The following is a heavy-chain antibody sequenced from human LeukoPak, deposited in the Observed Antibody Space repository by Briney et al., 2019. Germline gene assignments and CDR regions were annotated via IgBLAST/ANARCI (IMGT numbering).Heavy chain of an antibody. Sequence: PGRSLRLSCTASGFTFGDYAMSWVRQAPGKGLEWVGFIRSKAYGGTTEYAASVKGRLTISRDDSKSIAYLQMNSLKTEDTAVYYCTRVRFLEWLLHYYGMDVWGQGTTVTVSS. CDR3: TRVRFLEWLLHYYGMDV. V-gene: IGHV3-49*04. D-gene: IGHD3-3*01. J-gene: IGHJ6*02. CDR1: GFTFGDYA. CDR2: IRSKAYGGTT.